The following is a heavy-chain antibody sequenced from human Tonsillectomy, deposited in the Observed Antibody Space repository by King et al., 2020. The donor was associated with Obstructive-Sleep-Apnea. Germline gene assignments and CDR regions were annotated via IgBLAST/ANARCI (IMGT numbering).Heavy chain of an antibody. CDR2: ISSSSSYI. V-gene: IGHV3-21*01. Sequence: VQLVESGGGLVKPGGSLRLSCAASGFTFSSYSMNWVRQAPGKGLEWVSSISSSSSYIYFADSMKGRFTISRDNAKNSLYLQMNSLRAEDTAVYYCARDERDGYNYFDYWGQGTLVTVSS. J-gene: IGHJ4*02. CDR3: ARDERDGYNYFDY. CDR1: GFTFSSYS. D-gene: IGHD5-24*01.